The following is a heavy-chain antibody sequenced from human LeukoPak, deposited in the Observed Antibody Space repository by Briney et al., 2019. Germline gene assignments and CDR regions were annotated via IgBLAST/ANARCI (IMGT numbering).Heavy chain of an antibody. J-gene: IGHJ6*02. V-gene: IGHV1-8*02. CDR2: INPNSGNT. CDR1: GYTFTGYY. D-gene: IGHD6-19*01. CDR3: ARPPAVANGYGMDV. Sequence: GASVKVSCKASGYTFTGYYMLWVRQAPGQGLEWMGWINPNSGNTGYAQKFQGRVTMTRNTSISTAYMELSSLRSEDTAVYYCARPPAVANGYGMDVWGQGTTVTVSS.